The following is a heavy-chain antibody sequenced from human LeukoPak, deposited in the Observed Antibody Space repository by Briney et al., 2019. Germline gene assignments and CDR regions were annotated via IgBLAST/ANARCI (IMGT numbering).Heavy chain of an antibody. Sequence: GGSLRLSCAASGFTFSSYWMHWVRQAPGKGLVWVSRINSDGSSTSYADSVKGRFTISRDNAKNTLYLQMNSLRAEDTAVYYCARAPRYSSGWYFDYWGQGTLVTVSA. V-gene: IGHV3-74*01. CDR2: INSDGSST. CDR1: GFTFSSYW. J-gene: IGHJ4*02. D-gene: IGHD6-19*01. CDR3: ARAPRYSSGWYFDY.